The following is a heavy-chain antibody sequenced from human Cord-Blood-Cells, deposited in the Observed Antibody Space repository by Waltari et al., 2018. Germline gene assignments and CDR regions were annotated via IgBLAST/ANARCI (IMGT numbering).Heavy chain of an antibody. CDR1: GGPISSGGYY. V-gene: IGHV4-31*03. D-gene: IGHD5-12*01. J-gene: IGHJ4*02. Sequence: QVQLQESGPGLVKPSQTLSLTCTVSGGPISSGGYYWSWMRQHPGKGLEWIGYIYYSGSTYYNPSLKSRVTISVDTSKNQFSLKLSSGTAADTAVYYCARARRDGYNPFDYWGQGTLVTVSS. CDR3: ARARRDGYNPFDY. CDR2: IYYSGST.